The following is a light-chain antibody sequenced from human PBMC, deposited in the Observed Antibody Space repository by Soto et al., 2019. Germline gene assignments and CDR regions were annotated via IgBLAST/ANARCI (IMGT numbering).Light chain of an antibody. CDR1: SSDVGYYNY. CDR3: SSYTGSSTLYV. V-gene: IGLV2-14*01. Sequence: QSVLPQPSSVSGSPGQSITISCTGTSSDVGYYNYVSWYQQHPGKAPKLMIYEVSKRPSGVSNRFSGSKSGNTASLTISGLQAEDEADYYCSSYTGSSTLYVFGTGTKGTVL. J-gene: IGLJ1*01. CDR2: EVS.